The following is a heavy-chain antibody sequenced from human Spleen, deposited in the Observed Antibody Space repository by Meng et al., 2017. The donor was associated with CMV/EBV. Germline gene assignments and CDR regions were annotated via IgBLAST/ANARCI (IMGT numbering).Heavy chain of an antibody. CDR1: GFSLTTTGMR. CDR3: ARLVQASGYFDY. D-gene: IGHD2-8*02. Sequence: SGPTLVKPTQTLTLTCTFSGFSLTTTGMRVCWIRQSPGKAPEWLARIDWDDDKFYSTSLKTRLTISKDTSKNQVVLTMTNMDPVDTATYYCARLVQASGYFDYWGRGTLVTVSS. V-gene: IGHV2-70D*14. CDR2: IDWDDDK. J-gene: IGHJ4*02.